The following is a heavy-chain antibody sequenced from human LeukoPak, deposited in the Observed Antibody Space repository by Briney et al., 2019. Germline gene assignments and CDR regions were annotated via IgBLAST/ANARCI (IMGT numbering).Heavy chain of an antibody. V-gene: IGHV4-34*01. CDR3: ARGYRAPQTFYSYHYFDY. D-gene: IGHD5-18*01. CDR1: GGSFSGYY. CDR2: INHFGST. Sequence: PSETLSLTCAVYGGSFSGYYWNWIRQPPGKGLEWIGEINHFGSTNYNSSLKSQVTISGDTSKKQFSLKVNSVTAADTAVYYCARGYRAPQTFYSYHYFDYWGQGTLVTVSS. J-gene: IGHJ4*02.